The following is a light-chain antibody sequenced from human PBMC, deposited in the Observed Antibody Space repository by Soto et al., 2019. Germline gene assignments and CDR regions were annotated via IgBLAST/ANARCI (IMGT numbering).Light chain of an antibody. Sequence: EIMMTQSPATLSVSPGERATLSCRASQSVSNNLAWYQQKPGQAPRLLIYDASTRATGIPARFSGSGSGTEFTLTISSLQSEDFAVYYCQQYNNWPPCTFGQGTKLEIK. CDR3: QQYNNWPPCT. V-gene: IGKV3-15*01. J-gene: IGKJ5*01. CDR1: QSVSNN. CDR2: DAS.